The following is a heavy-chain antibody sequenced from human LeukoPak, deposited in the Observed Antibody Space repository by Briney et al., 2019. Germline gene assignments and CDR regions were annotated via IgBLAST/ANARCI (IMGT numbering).Heavy chain of an antibody. Sequence: SETLSLTCTVSGGSISSYYWTWIRQAPGKGLEWIGYVYYSVSSNYNPSLKSRVSISQDTSKNQVSLKLSSVTAADTAVYYCARQESGPYHYMDVWGKGTTVTVSS. CDR1: GGSISSYY. V-gene: IGHV4-59*08. CDR2: VYYSVSS. CDR3: ARQESGPYHYMDV. J-gene: IGHJ6*03. D-gene: IGHD3-3*01.